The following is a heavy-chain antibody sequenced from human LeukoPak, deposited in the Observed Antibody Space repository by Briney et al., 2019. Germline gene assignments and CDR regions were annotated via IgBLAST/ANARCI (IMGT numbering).Heavy chain of an antibody. D-gene: IGHD6-13*01. CDR3: ARNIAAAATIDY. J-gene: IGHJ4*02. CDR2: IYYSGST. CDR1: GGSISNYY. Sequence: SETLSLTCTVSGGSISNYYWSWIRQPPGKGLEWIAYIYYSGSTNYNPSLKSRVTISVDTSKNQFSLKLSSVTAADTAVYYCARNIAAAATIDYWGQGTLVTVSS. V-gene: IGHV4-59*12.